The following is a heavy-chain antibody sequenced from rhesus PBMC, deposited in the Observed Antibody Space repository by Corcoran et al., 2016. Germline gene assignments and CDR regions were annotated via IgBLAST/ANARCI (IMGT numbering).Heavy chain of an antibody. CDR1: GGSISSGYYY. Sequence: QVQLQESGPGLVKPSETLSLTCAVSGGSISSGYYYWSWIRQPPGKGLEWIGYIPSSGSTSYNPSLKSRVTSSRDTSKNQFSLKLSSVTAAYTAVYYCARDPATGTTEIVDYWGQGVLVTASS. CDR2: IPSSGST. V-gene: IGHV4-122*02. D-gene: IGHD1-26*01. J-gene: IGHJ4*01. CDR3: ARDPATGTTEIVDY.